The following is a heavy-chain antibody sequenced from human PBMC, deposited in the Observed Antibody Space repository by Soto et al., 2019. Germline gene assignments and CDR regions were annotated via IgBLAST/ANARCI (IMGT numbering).Heavy chain of an antibody. D-gene: IGHD2-15*01. J-gene: IGHJ5*02. CDR2: IYHSGTT. V-gene: IGHV4-59*01. CDR1: GGSISSYY. CDR3: ARLWGGYCSGGSCLFDP. Sequence: SETLSLTCTVSGGSISSYYWSWTRQPPGKGLEWIGYIYHSGTTNYNPSLKSRLTISVDTSKNQFSLKLSSVTAADTAVYYCARLWGGYCSGGSCLFDPWGQGTLVTVSS.